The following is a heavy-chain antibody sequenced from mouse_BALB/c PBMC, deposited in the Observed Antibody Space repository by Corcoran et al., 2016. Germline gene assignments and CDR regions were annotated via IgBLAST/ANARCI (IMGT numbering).Heavy chain of an antibody. Sequence: QIQLVQSGPELKKPGETVKISCKASGYTFTNYGMNWVKQAPGKGLKWMGWINTYTGEPTYADDFKGRFAFSLETSASTAYLQINNLKNEDTATYFCAISDGSSWFAYWGQGTLVTVSA. J-gene: IGHJ3*01. D-gene: IGHD1-1*01. CDR2: INTYTGEP. V-gene: IGHV9-3-1*01. CDR3: AISDGSSWFAY. CDR1: GYTFTNYG.